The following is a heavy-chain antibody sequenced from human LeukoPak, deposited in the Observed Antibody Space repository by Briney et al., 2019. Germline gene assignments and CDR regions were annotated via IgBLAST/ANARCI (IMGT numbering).Heavy chain of an antibody. CDR3: ASHSSGWYWFDP. V-gene: IGHV4-59*01. CDR1: GASISSYY. CDR2: IYYSGST. D-gene: IGHD6-19*01. Sequence: SETLSLTCTVSGASISSYYWSWIRQPPGKGLEWIGYIYYSGSTNYNPSLKSRVTISVDTSKNQFSLKLSSVTAADTAVYYCASHSSGWYWFDPWGQGTLVTVSS. J-gene: IGHJ5*02.